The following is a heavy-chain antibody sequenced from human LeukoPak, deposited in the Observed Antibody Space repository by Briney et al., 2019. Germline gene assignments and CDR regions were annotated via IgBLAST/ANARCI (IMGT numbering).Heavy chain of an antibody. D-gene: IGHD5-12*01. V-gene: IGHV3-23*01. J-gene: IGHJ4*02. CDR2: ISGSGGST. Sequence: GGSLRLSCAASGFTFSSYAMSWVRQAPGKGLEWVSAISGSGGSTYYADSVKGRFTISRDNSKNTLYLQMNSLRAEDTAVYYCAKDQIRGYEKSRYYFDYWGQGTLVTVSS. CDR3: AKDQIRGYEKSRYYFDY. CDR1: GFTFSSYA.